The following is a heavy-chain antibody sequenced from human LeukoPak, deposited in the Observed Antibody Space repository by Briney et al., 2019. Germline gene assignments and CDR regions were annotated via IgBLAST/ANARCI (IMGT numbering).Heavy chain of an antibody. CDR2: IKQDGNEK. D-gene: IGHD4-17*01. J-gene: IGHJ5*02. CDR3: ASGGDYAGNWFDP. V-gene: IGHV3-7*01. Sequence: PGGSLRLSCAASGFTFSSYWMSWVRHAPGKGLEWVANIKQDGNEKHYVDSVKGQFTISRDNDKNSLYLQMNSLRDEDTAVYYCASGGDYAGNWFDPWGQGTLVTVSS. CDR1: GFTFSSYW.